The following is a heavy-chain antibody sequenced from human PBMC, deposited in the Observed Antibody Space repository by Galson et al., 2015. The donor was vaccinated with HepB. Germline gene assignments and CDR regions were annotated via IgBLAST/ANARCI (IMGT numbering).Heavy chain of an antibody. CDR1: GFTFSSYA. CDR2: MSDNGDNT. Sequence: SLRLSCAASGFTFSSYAILWVRQAPGKGLEWVSGMSDNGDNTFYADSATGRFTISRDISKNTVYLQMHSLSVEDTAVYYCATRSGASGWYSYFQHWGQGTLVTVSS. D-gene: IGHD6-19*01. CDR3: ATRSGASGWYSYFQH. V-gene: IGHV3-23*01. J-gene: IGHJ1*01.